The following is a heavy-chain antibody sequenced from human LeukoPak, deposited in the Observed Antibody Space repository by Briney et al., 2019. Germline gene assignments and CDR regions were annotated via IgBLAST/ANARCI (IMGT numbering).Heavy chain of an antibody. V-gene: IGHV3-53*01. CDR1: GFTVSSNY. J-gene: IGHJ3*02. CDR3: ATHDLKKAMAFDI. D-gene: IGHD5-24*01. Sequence: GGSLRLSCAASGFTVSSNYMSWVRQAPGKGLEWVSVIYSGGSTYYADSVKGRFTISRDNAKNSLYLQMNSLRAEDTAVYYCATHDLKKAMAFDIWGQGTMVTVSS. CDR2: IYSGGST.